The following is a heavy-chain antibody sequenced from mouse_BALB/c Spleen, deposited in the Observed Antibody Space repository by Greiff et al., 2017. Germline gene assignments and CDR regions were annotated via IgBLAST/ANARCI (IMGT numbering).Heavy chain of an antibody. CDR1: GYSITSGYY. CDR2: ISYDGSN. J-gene: IGHJ1*01. CDR3: VRSSGWYFDV. Sequence: DVQLQESGPGLVKPSQSLSLTCSVTGYSITSGYYWNWIRQFPGNKLEWMGYISYDGSNNYNPSLKNRISITRDTSKNQFFLKLNSVTTEDTATYYCVRSSGWYFDVWGAGTTVTVSS. V-gene: IGHV3-6*02. D-gene: IGHD3-1*01.